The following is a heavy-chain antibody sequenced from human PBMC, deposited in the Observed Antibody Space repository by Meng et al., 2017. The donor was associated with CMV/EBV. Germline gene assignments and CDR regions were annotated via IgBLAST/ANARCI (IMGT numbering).Heavy chain of an antibody. CDR1: GFTFSSYG. J-gene: IGHJ4*02. Sequence: GESLKISCAASGFTFSSYGMHWVRQAPGKGLEWVAFIRYDGSNKYYADSVKGRFTISRDNSKNTLYLQMNSLRAEDTAVYYCARVGGHYDFWSGYAQLGYSDYWGQGTLVTVSS. V-gene: IGHV3-30*02. D-gene: IGHD3-3*01. CDR2: IRYDGSNK. CDR3: ARVGGHYDFWSGYAQLGYSDY.